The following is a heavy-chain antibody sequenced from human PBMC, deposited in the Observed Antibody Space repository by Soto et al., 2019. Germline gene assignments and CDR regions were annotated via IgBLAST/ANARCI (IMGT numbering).Heavy chain of an antibody. V-gene: IGHV3-53*01. CDR1: GFTVSSNY. D-gene: IGHD3-22*01. CDR3: ARDRVESGYPEYFQH. J-gene: IGHJ1*01. Sequence: PGGSLRLSCAASGFTVSSNYMSWVRQAPGKGLEWLSVIYTDDSTYYADSVKGRFTISRHNSKNTVYLQMNSLRAEDTAVYYCARDRVESGYPEYFQHWGQGTLVTVSS. CDR2: IYTDDST.